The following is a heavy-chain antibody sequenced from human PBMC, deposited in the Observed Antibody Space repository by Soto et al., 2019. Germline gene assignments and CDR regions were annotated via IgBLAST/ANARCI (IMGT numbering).Heavy chain of an antibody. D-gene: IGHD5-18*01. CDR2: IIPIFGTA. Sequence: SVKVSCKASGGTFSSYAISWVRQAPGQGLEWMGGIIPIFGTANYAQKFQGRVTITADKSTSTAYMELSSLRSEDTAVYYCATYNTAISPHIVNNAGRDGWG. CDR1: GGTFSSYA. J-gene: IGHJ6*02. V-gene: IGHV1-69*06. CDR3: ATYNTAISPHIVNNAGRDG.